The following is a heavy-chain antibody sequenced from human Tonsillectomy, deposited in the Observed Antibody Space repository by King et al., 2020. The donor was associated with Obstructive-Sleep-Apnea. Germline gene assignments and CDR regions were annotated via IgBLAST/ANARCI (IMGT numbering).Heavy chain of an antibody. V-gene: IGHV4-39*07. CDR1: GDSISSSSSY. D-gene: IGHD6-13*01. CDR3: ARASKLAAAGTGYYFDY. CDR2: IYYSGST. J-gene: IGHJ4*02. Sequence: MQLQESGPGLVKPSETLSLTCTVSGDSISSSSSYWGWIRQPPGKGLECIGTIYYSGSTYYNPSLKIRITISVDTSKTQFSLKRSSVTAADTAVYYCARASKLAAAGTGYYFDYWGQGSLVTVSS.